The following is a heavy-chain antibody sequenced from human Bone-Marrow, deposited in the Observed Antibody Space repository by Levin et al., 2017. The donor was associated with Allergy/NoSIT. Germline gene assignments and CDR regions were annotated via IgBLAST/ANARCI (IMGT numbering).Heavy chain of an antibody. CDR3: ARDGRYYGMDV. V-gene: IGHV4-59*01. Sequence: SETLSLTCTVSGGSISTYYWSWIRQPPGKGLEWIGYIYYSGTTNYNPSLKSRVTISVDTSKNQFSLKLSSATAADTAVYYCARDGRYYGMDVWGQGTTITVSS. J-gene: IGHJ6*02. D-gene: IGHD1-1*01. CDR1: GGSISTYY. CDR2: IYYSGTT.